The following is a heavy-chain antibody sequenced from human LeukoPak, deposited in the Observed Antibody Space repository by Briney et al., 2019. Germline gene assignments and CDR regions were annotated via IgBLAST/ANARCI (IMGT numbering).Heavy chain of an antibody. J-gene: IGHJ3*02. D-gene: IGHD6-19*01. V-gene: IGHV4-59*08. CDR3: ARLKEQWLVTYAFDI. Sequence: PSETLSLTCTVSGGPISSYYWSWIRQPPGKGLEWIGYIYYSGSTNYNPSLKSRVTISVDTSKNQFSLKLSSVTAADTAVYYCARLKEQWLVTYAFDIWGQGTMVTVSS. CDR2: IYYSGST. CDR1: GGPISSYY.